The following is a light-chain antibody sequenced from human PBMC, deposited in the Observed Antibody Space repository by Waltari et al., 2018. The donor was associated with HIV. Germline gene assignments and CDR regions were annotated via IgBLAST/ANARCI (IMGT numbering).Light chain of an antibody. J-gene: IGLJ3*02. V-gene: IGLV4-69*01. Sequence: QPVLTQPPSASGSLGSSVTLTCTLSSGHSSNAIAWPQQQPEKGPRFLMKVNSDGSHNRGAGIPDRFSGSTYGAERYLTISSLQSEDEADYYCQTWGTGIAVFGGGTKLTVL. CDR3: QTWGTGIAV. CDR2: VNSDGSH. CDR1: SGHSSNA.